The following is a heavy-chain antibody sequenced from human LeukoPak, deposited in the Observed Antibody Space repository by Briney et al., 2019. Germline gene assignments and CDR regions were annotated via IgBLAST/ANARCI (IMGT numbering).Heavy chain of an antibody. CDR2: IYYSGST. V-gene: IGHV4-31*03. D-gene: IGHD5-24*01. CDR3: ARDGRENWFDP. J-gene: IGHJ5*02. CDR1: GGSISSGGYY. Sequence: SQTLSLTCTVSGGSISSGGYYWSWIRPHPGKGLEWIGYIYYSGSTYYNPSLKSRVTISVDTSKNQFSLKPSSVTAADTAVYYCARDGRENWFDPWGQGTLVTVSS.